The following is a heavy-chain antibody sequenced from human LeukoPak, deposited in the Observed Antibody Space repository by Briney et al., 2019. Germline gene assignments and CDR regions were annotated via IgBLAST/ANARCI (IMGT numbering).Heavy chain of an antibody. Sequence: SETLSLTCTVSGGSISSYYWSWIRQPPGKGLEWIGYIYYSGSTNYNPSLKSRVTISVDTSKNQFSLKLSSVTAADTAVYYCAMVGYSSAWTVDYWGQGTLVTVSS. D-gene: IGHD6-19*01. CDR2: IYYSGST. J-gene: IGHJ4*02. CDR1: GGSISSYY. CDR3: AMVGYSSAWTVDY. V-gene: IGHV4-59*01.